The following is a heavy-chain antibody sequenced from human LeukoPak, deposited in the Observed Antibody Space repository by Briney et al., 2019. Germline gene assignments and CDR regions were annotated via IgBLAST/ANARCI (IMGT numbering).Heavy chain of an antibody. J-gene: IGHJ4*02. Sequence: GGSLRLSCAASGFTFSDYYMSWIRQAPGKGLEWVSYISRSGSIIYYADSVKGRFTISRDNAKNSLYLQMNSLRAEDTAVYYCARGLYDSGNYLPDYWGQGTLVTLSS. CDR1: GFTFSDYY. CDR2: ISRSGSII. V-gene: IGHV3-11*01. CDR3: ARGLYDSGNYLPDY. D-gene: IGHD3-10*01.